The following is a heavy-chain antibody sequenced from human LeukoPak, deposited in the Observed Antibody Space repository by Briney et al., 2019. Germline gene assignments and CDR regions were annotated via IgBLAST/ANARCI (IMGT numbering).Heavy chain of an antibody. CDR3: ARYGLGVMPATRANDY. V-gene: IGHV3-7*03. CDR2: IKQDGSEK. CDR1: GFTFSYYW. D-gene: IGHD2-15*01. J-gene: IGHJ4*02. Sequence: PGGSLRLSCVASGFTFSYYWMSWVRQAPGKGLEWVANIKQDGSEKYYVDSVEGRFTISRDNAKNSLYLQMNSLRAEDTAVYYCARYGLGVMPATRANDYWGLETLVTVSS.